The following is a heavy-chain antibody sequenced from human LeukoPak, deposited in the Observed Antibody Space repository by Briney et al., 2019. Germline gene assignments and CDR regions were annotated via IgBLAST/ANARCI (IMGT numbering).Heavy chain of an antibody. Sequence: SETLSLTCTVSGGSINSGTYYWSWIRQPAGKGLEWIERVYTSGSTNYNPSLKSRVTISVDTSKNQFSLKLSSVTAADTAVYYCARRYVGNWNYGTYYYYMDVWGKGTTVTVSS. J-gene: IGHJ6*03. V-gene: IGHV4-61*02. CDR1: GGSINSGTYY. CDR3: ARRYVGNWNYGTYYYYMDV. D-gene: IGHD1-7*01. CDR2: VYTSGST.